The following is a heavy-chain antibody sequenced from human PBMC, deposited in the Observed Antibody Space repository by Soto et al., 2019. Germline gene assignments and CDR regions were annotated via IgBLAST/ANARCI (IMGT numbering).Heavy chain of an antibody. J-gene: IGHJ4*02. D-gene: IGHD1-26*01. Sequence: EVQLLESGGGLVQPGGSLRLSCAVSGFSFSNSAMTWVRQAPGKGLEWVSGISGSGDITYNTDSVKGRFAISRDTSKNVVYVQMRSLIAEDTAVYYYAKVPQWGMRYHDLFFYYWGQGTLVTVSS. CDR1: GFSFSNSA. CDR2: ISGSGDIT. V-gene: IGHV3-23*01. CDR3: AKVPQWGMRYHDLFFYY.